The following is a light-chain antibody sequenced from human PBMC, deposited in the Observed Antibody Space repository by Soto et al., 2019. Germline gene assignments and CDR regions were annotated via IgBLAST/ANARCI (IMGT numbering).Light chain of an antibody. Sequence: QSALAQPASVSGSPGQSITISCTGTSSDIGSYNRVSWYQQPPGTAPKLIIYEVNNRPSGVPDRFSGSKSGNTASLTISGLQAEDEADYYCNSFTTSSTYVFGTGTKVNVL. CDR1: SSDIGSYNR. J-gene: IGLJ1*01. V-gene: IGLV2-18*02. CDR2: EVN. CDR3: NSFTTSSTYV.